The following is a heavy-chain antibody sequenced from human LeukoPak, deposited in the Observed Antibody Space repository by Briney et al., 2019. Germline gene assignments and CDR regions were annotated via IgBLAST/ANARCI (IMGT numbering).Heavy chain of an antibody. J-gene: IGHJ4*02. CDR3: ARDLHSYGDYDF. CDR1: GFTVSSNY. CDR2: IYSGGST. D-gene: IGHD4-17*01. V-gene: IGHV3-66*01. Sequence: GGSLRLSCAASGFTVSSNYMSWVRQAPGKGLEWVSVIYSGGSTYYADSVKGRFTISRDNSKNTLHLQMNSLRAEDTAVYYCARDLHSYGDYDFGGQGTLVTVSS.